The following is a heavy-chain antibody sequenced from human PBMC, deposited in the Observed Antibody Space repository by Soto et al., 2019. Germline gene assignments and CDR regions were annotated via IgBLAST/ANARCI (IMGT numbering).Heavy chain of an antibody. CDR3: AGETSDYDFLTAPTTFDF. CDR1: VGSFSGYY. CDR2: IDHSGST. V-gene: IGHV4-34*02. D-gene: IGHD3-9*01. Sequence: QLQLQQWGAGLLKPSETLSLTCAVSVGSFSGYYWNWIRQPPGKGLEWIGEIDHSGSTTYNPSLKSRVTISVDTSKRDISLKLTSVTAADTAVYYCAGETSDYDFLTAPTTFDFWGQGTMVTVSS. J-gene: IGHJ3*01.